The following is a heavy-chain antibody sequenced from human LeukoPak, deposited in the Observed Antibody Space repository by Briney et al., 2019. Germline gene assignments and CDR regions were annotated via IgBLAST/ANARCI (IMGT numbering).Heavy chain of an antibody. V-gene: IGHV4-30-4*01. CDR1: GGSISRADYY. J-gene: IGHJ4*02. Sequence: SETLSLTCTVSGGSISRADYYWSWIRQPPGKGLEWLGYISYSGDSYYNPSLKSRLTISIDTSKNQFSLKLSSVTAADTAVYYCARSGPHGGWYYFDYWGQGTLVTVSS. CDR3: ARSGPHGGWYYFDY. D-gene: IGHD6-19*01. CDR2: ISYSGDS.